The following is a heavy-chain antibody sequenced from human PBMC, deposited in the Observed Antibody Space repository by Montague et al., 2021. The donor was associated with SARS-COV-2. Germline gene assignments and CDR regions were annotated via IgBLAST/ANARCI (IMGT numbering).Heavy chain of an antibody. D-gene: IGHD5-12*01. V-gene: IGHV4-39*07. Sequence: SETLSLTCAVYGGSISGSNCFWSWLRPRPGKGLVWKRNISVGRGNYSYPSSKVTVTVEVYTSKNPFSLKFTPVTAADTAVYWCARDVGKGFSGYETEGGFDYWGQGTLVSVSS. CDR2: ISVGRGN. CDR1: GGSISGSNC. CDR3: ARDVGKGFSGYETEGGFDY. J-gene: IGHJ4*02.